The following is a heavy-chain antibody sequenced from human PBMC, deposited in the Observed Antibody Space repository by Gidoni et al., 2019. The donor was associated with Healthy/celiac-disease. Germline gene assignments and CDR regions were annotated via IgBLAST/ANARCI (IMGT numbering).Heavy chain of an antibody. J-gene: IGHJ4*02. D-gene: IGHD3-22*01. V-gene: IGHV4-38-2*02. CDR1: GSSISSGSY. CDR3: AGGKYYYDSSGYPLDY. CDR2: IYHSGST. Sequence: QVQLQESGPGLVKPSETLSLTCTVSGSSISSGSYWGWIRQPPGKGLAWIGSIYHSGSTYYNPSLKSRVTRSVDTSKNQFSLKLSSVTAADTAVYYCAGGKYYYDSSGYPLDYWGQGTLVTVSS.